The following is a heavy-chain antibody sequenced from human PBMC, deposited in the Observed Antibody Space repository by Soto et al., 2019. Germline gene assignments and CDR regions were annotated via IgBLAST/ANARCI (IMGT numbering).Heavy chain of an antibody. Sequence: ASETLSLTCAVSGGSISSSNWWSWVRQPPGKGLEWIGEIYHSGSTNYNPSLKSRVTISVDKSKNQFSLKLSSVTAADTAVYYCARAYYDILTGYYLFDYWGQGTLVTVSS. J-gene: IGHJ4*02. CDR3: ARAYYDILTGYYLFDY. D-gene: IGHD3-9*01. V-gene: IGHV4-4*02. CDR2: IYHSGST. CDR1: GGSISSSNW.